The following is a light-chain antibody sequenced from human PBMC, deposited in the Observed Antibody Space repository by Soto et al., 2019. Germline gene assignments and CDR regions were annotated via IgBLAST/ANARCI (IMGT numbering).Light chain of an antibody. Sequence: QSVLTQPPSVSGAPGQSITISCTGSSSNIGAGYDVHWYQQVPGTAPKLLIYGNNNRASGVPDRFSVSKSGTSASLAISGFQAEDEADYYCHSYDNSLTYVFGTGTKVTVL. CDR1: SSNIGAGYD. CDR2: GNN. J-gene: IGLJ1*01. CDR3: HSYDNSLTYV. V-gene: IGLV1-40*01.